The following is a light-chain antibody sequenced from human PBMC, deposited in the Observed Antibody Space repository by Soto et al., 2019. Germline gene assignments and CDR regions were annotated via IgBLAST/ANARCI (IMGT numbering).Light chain of an antibody. CDR1: SGHNSYA. V-gene: IGLV4-69*01. CDR2: LNSDGSH. J-gene: IGLJ3*02. CDR3: QTWSTDIRV. Sequence: QLVQTQPPSASASLGASVKLTCTLSSGHNSYAIAWHQQQPEKGPRYLMKLNSDGSHSKGDGIPDRFSGSSSGAERYLTISSLQSEDEADYYCQTWSTDIRVFGGGTKLTVL.